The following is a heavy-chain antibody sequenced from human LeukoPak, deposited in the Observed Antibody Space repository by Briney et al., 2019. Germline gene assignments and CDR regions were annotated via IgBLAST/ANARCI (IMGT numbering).Heavy chain of an antibody. J-gene: IGHJ5*02. CDR1: GFTFSSYG. V-gene: IGHV3-23*01. Sequence: GGTLRLSCAASGFTFSSYGMSWVRQAPGKGLEWVSAISGSGGSTYYADSVKGRFTISRDNSKNTLYLQMNSLRAEDTAVYYCAKWSESGWSDPWGQETLVTVSS. CDR2: ISGSGGST. CDR3: AKWSESGWSDP. D-gene: IGHD3-3*01.